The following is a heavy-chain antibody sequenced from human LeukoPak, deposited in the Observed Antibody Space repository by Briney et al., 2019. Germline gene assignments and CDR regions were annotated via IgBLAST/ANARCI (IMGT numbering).Heavy chain of an antibody. CDR2: ISGSGTI. Sequence: GGSLKLSCAASGLTFSDYSMNSVRQARGKGLEWISYISGSGTIYYADSVKGRFTISRDNAQRLVYLQMNSLRAEDTAVYYCTNFKPPAPDALDVWGQGTLITVSS. CDR1: GLTFSDYS. J-gene: IGHJ3*01. D-gene: IGHD2/OR15-2a*01. V-gene: IGHV3-48*01. CDR3: TNFKPPAPDALDV.